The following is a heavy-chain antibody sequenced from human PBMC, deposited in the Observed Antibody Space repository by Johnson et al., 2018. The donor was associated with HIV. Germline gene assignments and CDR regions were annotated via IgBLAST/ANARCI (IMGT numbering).Heavy chain of an antibody. V-gene: IGHV3-13*01. CDR3: ARARATTGAFDI. CDR2: IGSAGDT. D-gene: IGHD4-17*01. J-gene: IGHJ3*02. Sequence: VQLVESGGGLVQPGGSLRLSCAASGFTFSSYAMSWVRQAPGKGLEWVSTIGSAGDTYYPGSVKGRFTISRENANNSLFLQMNNLRAGDTAVYYCARARATTGAFDIWGQGTMVTISS. CDR1: GFTFSSYA.